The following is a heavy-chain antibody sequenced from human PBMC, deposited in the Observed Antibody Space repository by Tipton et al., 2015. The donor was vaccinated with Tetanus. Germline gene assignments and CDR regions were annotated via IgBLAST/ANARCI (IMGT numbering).Heavy chain of an antibody. V-gene: IGHV3-23*01. D-gene: IGHD3-10*01. CDR1: GFTVSSSYA. J-gene: IGHJ4*02. Sequence: GSLRLSCAASGFTVSSSYAMSWVRQAPGKGLEWVSAISGSGGSTYYADSVKGRFAISRDNSKNTLYLQMNSLRAEDTAVYYCARTLGKYGSGSYDYWGRGTLVTVSS. CDR3: ARTLGKYGSGSYDY. CDR2: ISGSGGST.